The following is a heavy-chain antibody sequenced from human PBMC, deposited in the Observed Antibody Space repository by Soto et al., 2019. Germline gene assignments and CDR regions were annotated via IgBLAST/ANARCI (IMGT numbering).Heavy chain of an antibody. CDR3: APLSVSLSGPYGIHV. CDR2: MFYSGLT. D-gene: IGHD2-15*01. J-gene: IGHJ6*02. Sequence: SETLSLTCSVSGYSVTSSDYYWAWIRQPPGKGLEWIGSMFYSGLTYYNPSLKSRATLSVDTSKNQFSVRLNSVTAADTAVYYCAPLSVSLSGPYGIHVWGQGTTVTVSS. CDR1: GYSVTSSDYY. V-gene: IGHV4-39*01.